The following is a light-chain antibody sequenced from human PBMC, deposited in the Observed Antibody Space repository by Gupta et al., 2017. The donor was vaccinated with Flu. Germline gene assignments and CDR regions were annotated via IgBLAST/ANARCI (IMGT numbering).Light chain of an antibody. CDR2: DVS. J-gene: IGLJ1*01. Sequence: QSPPPQPSSVSASPRLFIVSSSTATSSDVGGANHVSWNQHHPGKDHKVILYDVSKRPSGVPDRFSGYKSGNTASMTISGHQGEDAAEYYSCSNAGGYIWVFGTGTKVTVL. CDR3: CSNAGGYIWV. V-gene: IGLV2-11*01. CDR1: SSDVGGANH.